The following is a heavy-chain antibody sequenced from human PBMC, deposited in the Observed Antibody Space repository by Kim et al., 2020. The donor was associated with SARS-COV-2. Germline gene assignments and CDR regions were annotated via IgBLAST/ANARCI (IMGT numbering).Heavy chain of an antibody. Sequence: GGSLRLSCAASGFTFSNYWMSWVRQAPGKGLEWVANIKEDGGEKDYVDSVKGRFTISRDNAKNSLYLQMNSLRAEDTAVYYCARDYVGGAIDYWGQGTLVTVSS. J-gene: IGHJ4*02. CDR3: ARDYVGGAIDY. CDR2: IKEDGGEK. D-gene: IGHD1-26*01. CDR1: GFTFSNYW. V-gene: IGHV3-7*03.